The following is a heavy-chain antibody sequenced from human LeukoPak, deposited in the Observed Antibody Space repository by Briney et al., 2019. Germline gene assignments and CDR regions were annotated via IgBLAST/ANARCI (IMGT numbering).Heavy chain of an antibody. CDR2: ISSSSSYI. CDR3: AELGITMIGGV. CDR1: GFTFSSYS. D-gene: IGHD3-10*02. J-gene: IGHJ6*04. V-gene: IGHV3-21*01. Sequence: PGGSLRLSCAASGFTFSSYSMNWVRQAPGKGLEWVSSISSSSSYIYYADSVKGRFTISRDNAKNSLYLQMNSLRAENTAVYYCAELGITMIGGVWGKGTTVTISS.